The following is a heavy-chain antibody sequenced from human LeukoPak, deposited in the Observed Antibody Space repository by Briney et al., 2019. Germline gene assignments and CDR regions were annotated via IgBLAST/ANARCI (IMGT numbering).Heavy chain of an antibody. CDR3: ARDGSGDYFDY. CDR1: GFTFSSYG. J-gene: IGHJ4*02. Sequence: GRSLRLSCAASGFTFSSYGTHWVRQAPGKGLEWVAVIWYDGSNKYYADSVKGRFTISRDNSKNTLYLQMNSLRAEDTAVYYCARDGSGDYFDYWGQGTLVTVSS. V-gene: IGHV3-33*01. D-gene: IGHD3-10*01. CDR2: IWYDGSNK.